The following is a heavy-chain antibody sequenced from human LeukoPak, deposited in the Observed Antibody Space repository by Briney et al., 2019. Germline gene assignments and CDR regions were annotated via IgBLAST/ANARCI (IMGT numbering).Heavy chain of an antibody. Sequence: SETLSLTCAVYGGSFSGFYWSWIRQPPGKGLEWIGEINRIGSTNYNPSLKSRVTMSLDTSKNQFSLNLSSVTAADTAVYYCARERRVVAVLIRGIGTHPNWFDPWGQGTLVTVSS. CDR1: GGSFSGFY. CDR2: INRIGST. CDR3: ARERRVVAVLIRGIGTHPNWFDP. J-gene: IGHJ5*02. V-gene: IGHV4-34*01. D-gene: IGHD3-3*02.